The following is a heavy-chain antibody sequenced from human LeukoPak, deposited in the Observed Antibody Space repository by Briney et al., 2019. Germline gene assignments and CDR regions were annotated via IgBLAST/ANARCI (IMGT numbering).Heavy chain of an antibody. CDR2: INFNSGGT. J-gene: IGHJ5*02. Sequence: ASVKVSCKSSGYTFTGYYVHWVRQAPGQGLEWMGWINFNSGGTNYAQKFQGRVTMTRDTSISTAYMELSRLRSDDTAVYYCARDGSGRGNWFDPWGQGTLVTVSP. CDR1: GYTFTGYY. V-gene: IGHV1-2*02. CDR3: ARDGSGRGNWFDP. D-gene: IGHD3-10*01.